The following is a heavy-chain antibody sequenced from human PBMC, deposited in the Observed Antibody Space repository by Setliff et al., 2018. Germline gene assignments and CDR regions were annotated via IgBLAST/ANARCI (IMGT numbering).Heavy chain of an antibody. J-gene: IGHJ6*03. Sequence: SETLSLTCAVYGGSFSGYYWSWIRQPPGKRLEWIGFIHHSGSTHYNPSLKSRVTISVDTSKNQFSLKLSSVTAADTAVYYCARRSPAYYSDSSGYFYDTSPYMDVWGKGTTVTVSS. D-gene: IGHD3-22*01. V-gene: IGHV4-59*08. CDR1: GGSFSGYY. CDR2: IHHSGST. CDR3: ARRSPAYYSDSSGYFYDTSPYMDV.